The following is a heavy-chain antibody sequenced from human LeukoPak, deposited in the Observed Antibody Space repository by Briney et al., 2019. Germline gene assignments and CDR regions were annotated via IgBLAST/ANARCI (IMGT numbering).Heavy chain of an antibody. D-gene: IGHD3-22*01. CDR2: ISSSSSYI. J-gene: IGHJ4*02. CDR3: ARNYYDSSGYLAY. Sequence: GGSLRLSCAASGFTFSSYAMPWVRQAPGKGLEWASSISSSSSYIYYADSVMGRFTISRDNAKNSLYLQMNSLRAEDTAVYYCARNYYDSSGYLAYWGQGTLVTVSS. V-gene: IGHV3-21*01. CDR1: GFTFSSYA.